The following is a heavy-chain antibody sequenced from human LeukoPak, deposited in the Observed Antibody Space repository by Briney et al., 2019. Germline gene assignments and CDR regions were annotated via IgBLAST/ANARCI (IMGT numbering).Heavy chain of an antibody. V-gene: IGHV3-30*18. CDR1: GLTFSSYG. D-gene: IGHD3-16*01. CDR3: AKTRLRNMLTFGGVENWFDP. CDR2: ISNDGSNK. Sequence: PGGSLRLSCAASGLTFSSYGMHWVRQAPGKGLEWVAVISNDGSNKYYADSVKGPFTISRDNSKNTLYLQMDSLRAEDTAVYYCAKTRLRNMLTFGGVENWFDPWGQGTLVTVSS. J-gene: IGHJ5*02.